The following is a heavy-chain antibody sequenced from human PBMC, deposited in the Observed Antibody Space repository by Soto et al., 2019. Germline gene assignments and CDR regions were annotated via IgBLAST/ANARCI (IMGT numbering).Heavy chain of an antibody. D-gene: IGHD5-12*01. J-gene: IGHJ4*02. Sequence: EVQLVESGGGLVQPGGSLRLSCAASGFSFSNYAMHWVRQAPGKGLEYVSAINNNGGSTYYANSVKGRFTISRDNSKKTLYIHMGSLRTEDMAVYYCARSEDSGYDFWGKALDYWGQGTLVTVSS. CDR2: INNNGGST. CDR1: GFSFSNYA. CDR3: ARSEDSGYDFWGKALDY. V-gene: IGHV3-64*01.